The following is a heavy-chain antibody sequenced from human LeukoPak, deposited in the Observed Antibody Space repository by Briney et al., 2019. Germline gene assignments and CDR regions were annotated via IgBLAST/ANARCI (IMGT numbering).Heavy chain of an antibody. J-gene: IGHJ4*02. CDR1: GGSISGSSYY. Sequence: SSETLSLTCTVSGGSISGSSYYWGWIRQPPGKGLEWIGSIYYSGSTYYNPSLKSRVTISVDTSKNQFSLKLSSVTAADTAVYYCARASRYYDSSGPGRIDYWGQGTLVTVSS. CDR3: ARASRYYDSSGPGRIDY. V-gene: IGHV4-39*07. D-gene: IGHD3-22*01. CDR2: IYYSGST.